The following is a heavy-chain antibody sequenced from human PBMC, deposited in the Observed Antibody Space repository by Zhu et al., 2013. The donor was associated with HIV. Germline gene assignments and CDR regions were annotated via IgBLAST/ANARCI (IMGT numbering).Heavy chain of an antibody. J-gene: IGHJ6*02. CDR3: ARGNSITMVRGVTHYYYYGMDV. Sequence: QVQLVQSGAEVKKPGASVKVSCKASGYTFTSYYMHWVRQAPGQGLEWMGIINPSGGSTSYAQKFQGRVTMTRDTSTSTVYMELSSLRSEDTAVYYCARGNSITMVRGVTHYYYYGMDVWGQGTTVTVSS. CDR2: INPSGGST. CDR1: GYTFTSYY. D-gene: IGHD3-10*01. V-gene: IGHV1-46*01.